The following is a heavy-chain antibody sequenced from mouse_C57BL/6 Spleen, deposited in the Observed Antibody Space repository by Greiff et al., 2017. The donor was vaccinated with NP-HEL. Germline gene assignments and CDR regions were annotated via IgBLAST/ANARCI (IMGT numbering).Heavy chain of an antibody. D-gene: IGHD1-1*01. CDR2: IDPANGNT. Sequence: EVQLQESVAELVRPGASVKLSCTASGFNIKNTYMHWVKQRPEQGLEWIGRIDPANGNTKYDPKFQGKATITADTSSNTAYLQLSSLTSEDSAIYYGARSSGSSLYYAMDYWGQGTSVTVSS. CDR3: ARSSGSSLYYAMDY. V-gene: IGHV14-3*01. CDR1: GFNIKNTY. J-gene: IGHJ4*01.